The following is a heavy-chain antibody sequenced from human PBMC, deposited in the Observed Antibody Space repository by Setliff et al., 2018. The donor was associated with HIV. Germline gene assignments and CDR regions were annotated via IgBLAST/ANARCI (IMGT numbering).Heavy chain of an antibody. D-gene: IGHD3-10*01. V-gene: IGHV3-11*05. Sequence: GESLKISCAASGFIFSDYYMSWVRQAPGKGLEWVSYISSSSTYTNYADSAKGRFTISRDNAKNSLYLQMISLRAEDTAVYYCAGDRLGVKGYYYMDVWGKGTTVTVSS. CDR3: AGDRLGVKGYYYMDV. CDR1: GFIFSDYY. CDR2: ISSSSTYT. J-gene: IGHJ6*03.